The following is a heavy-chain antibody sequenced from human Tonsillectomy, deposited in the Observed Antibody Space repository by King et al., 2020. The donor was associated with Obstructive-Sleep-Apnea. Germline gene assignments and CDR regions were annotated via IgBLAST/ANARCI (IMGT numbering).Heavy chain of an antibody. CDR2: ISGRGVST. CDR1: GVTVSSYA. V-gene: IGHV3-23*04. J-gene: IGHJ4*02. Sequence: VQLVESGGGLLQPGGSLRLACSASGVTVSSYAVSWVRRAPWMGLEWVSTISGRGVSTYYAYTVKGRFTTSRDNSKNTLYLQMNSLRAEDTAVYYCAKEVYYYDSSGYSAPFDYWGQGTLVTVSS. CDR3: AKEVYYYDSSGYSAPFDY. D-gene: IGHD3-22*01.